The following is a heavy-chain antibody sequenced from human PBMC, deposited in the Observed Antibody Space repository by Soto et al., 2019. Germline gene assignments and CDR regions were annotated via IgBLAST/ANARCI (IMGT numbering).Heavy chain of an antibody. V-gene: IGHV1-24*01. Sequence: ASVKVSCKVSGYTLTELSMHWVRQAPGKGLEWMGGFDPEDGETIYAQKFQGRVTMTEDTSTDTAYMELSSLRSEDTAVYYCARGRISRSFLEWLLYRVYFDYWGQGTLVTVSS. D-gene: IGHD3-3*01. CDR3: ARGRISRSFLEWLLYRVYFDY. CDR1: GYTLTELS. CDR2: FDPEDGET. J-gene: IGHJ4*02.